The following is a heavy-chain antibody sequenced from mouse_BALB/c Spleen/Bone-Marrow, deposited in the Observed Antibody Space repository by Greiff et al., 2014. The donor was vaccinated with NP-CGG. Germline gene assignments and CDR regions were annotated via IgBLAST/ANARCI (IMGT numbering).Heavy chain of an antibody. CDR3: ARHHRYAYYFDY. J-gene: IGHJ2*01. CDR2: IHPNSGNT. Sequence: QVQLQQSGSVLVRPGASVKLSCKASGYTFTNSWIHWAKQRPGQGLEWIGEIHPNSGNTNFNEKFKVKVTLTVDTSSSTAYVDLSSLTAEDSAVYYCARHHRYAYYFDYWGQGTTLTVSS. D-gene: IGHD2-14*01. V-gene: IGHV1S130*01. CDR1: GYTFTNSW.